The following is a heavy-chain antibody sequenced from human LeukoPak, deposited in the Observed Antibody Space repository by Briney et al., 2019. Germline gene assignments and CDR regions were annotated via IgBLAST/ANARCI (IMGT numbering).Heavy chain of an antibody. V-gene: IGHV1-69*06. Sequence: GASVKVSCKASGGTFSIYAISWVRQAPGQGLEWMGGIIPIFGTANYAQKFQGRVTITADKSTSTAYMELSSLRSEDTAVYYCARGHSGSYSGYFDYWGQGTLVTVSS. CDR2: IIPIFGTA. J-gene: IGHJ4*02. CDR1: GGTFSIYA. CDR3: ARGHSGSYSGYFDY. D-gene: IGHD1-26*01.